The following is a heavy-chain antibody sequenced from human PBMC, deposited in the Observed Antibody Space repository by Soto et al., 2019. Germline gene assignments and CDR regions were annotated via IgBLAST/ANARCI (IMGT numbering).Heavy chain of an antibody. CDR3: ASGANYYDSSGYLHYFDY. Sequence: QVQLVQSGAEVKKPGSSVKVSCKASGGTFSSYAISWVRQAPGQGLEWMGGIIPIFGTANYAQKFQGRVTITADESTSTAYMELSSLRSEDTAVYYCASGANYYDSSGYLHYFDYWGQGTLVTVSS. V-gene: IGHV1-69*01. J-gene: IGHJ4*02. CDR1: GGTFSSYA. D-gene: IGHD3-22*01. CDR2: IIPIFGTA.